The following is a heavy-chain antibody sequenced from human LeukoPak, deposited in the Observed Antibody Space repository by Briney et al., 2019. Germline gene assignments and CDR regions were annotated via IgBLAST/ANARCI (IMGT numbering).Heavy chain of an antibody. J-gene: IGHJ4*02. CDR1: GFTFSDYY. Sequence: GGSLRLSCAASGFTFSDYYMSWIRQAPGKGLEWVSYISGSSTYTNYADSVKGRFTISRDNAKNSLYVVMNSLRAEDTAVYYCARGHIASWYNVEKWGQGTLVTVSS. CDR3: ARGHIASWYNVEK. CDR2: ISGSSTYT. D-gene: IGHD6-13*01. V-gene: IGHV3-11*06.